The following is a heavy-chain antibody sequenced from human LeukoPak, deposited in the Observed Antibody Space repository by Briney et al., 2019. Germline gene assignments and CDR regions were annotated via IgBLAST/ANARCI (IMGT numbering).Heavy chain of an antibody. CDR2: IYYSGST. Sequence: SETLSLTCTVSGGSISSYYWSWIRQPPGKGLEWIGYIYYSGSTNYNPSLKSRVTISVDTSKNQFSLKLSSVTAADTAVYYCARDEVTVAAGEWGQGTLVTVSS. CDR3: ARDEVTVAAGE. CDR1: GGSISSYY. V-gene: IGHV4-59*01. D-gene: IGHD2-21*02. J-gene: IGHJ4*02.